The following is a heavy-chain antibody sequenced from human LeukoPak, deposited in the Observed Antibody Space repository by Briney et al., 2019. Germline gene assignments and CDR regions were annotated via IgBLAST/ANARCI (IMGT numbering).Heavy chain of an antibody. V-gene: IGHV1-8*01. CDR1: GYTFSSYE. CDR3: ARGHYGGNRYFDN. CDR2: MHPNSGKT. Sequence: ASVKVSCKASGYTFSSYEINWLRQAPGQGLEWVGWMHPNSGKTGYAQKFQGRVTMTSDTSIGTAFMELSSLRSDDTAIFYCARGHYGGNRYFDNWGQGTLVTVSS. D-gene: IGHD4-23*01. J-gene: IGHJ4*02.